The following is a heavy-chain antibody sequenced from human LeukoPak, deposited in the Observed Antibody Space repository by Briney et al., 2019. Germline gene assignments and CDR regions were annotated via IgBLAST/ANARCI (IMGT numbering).Heavy chain of an antibody. J-gene: IGHJ6*02. V-gene: IGHV1-8*01. D-gene: IGHD3-22*01. CDR2: MNPTSGKA. Sequence: ASVKVSCKASGYTFTNYDVNWVRQATGQGLEWMGWMNPTSGKAGFAQRFQGRVSMTRNISISTAYMELSSLRSEDTAVYYCARDFFDGHGYTFYYYGMDVWGQGTTVTVSS. CDR3: ARDFFDGHGYTFYYYGMDV. CDR1: GYTFTNYD.